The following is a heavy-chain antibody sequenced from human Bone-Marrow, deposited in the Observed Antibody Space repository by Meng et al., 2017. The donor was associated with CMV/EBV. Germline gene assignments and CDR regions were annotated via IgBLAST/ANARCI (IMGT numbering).Heavy chain of an antibody. Sequence: GESLKISCAASGFTFSSYGMHWVRQAPGKGLEWVAFIRYDGSNKYYADSVKGRFTISRDNSKNTLYLQMNSLRAEDTAVYYCAKDGFAGDPRYYGMDVWGQRNTVNV. J-gene: IGHJ6*02. CDR3: AKDGFAGDPRYYGMDV. D-gene: IGHD4-17*01. CDR2: IRYDGSNK. CDR1: GFTFSSYG. V-gene: IGHV3-30*02.